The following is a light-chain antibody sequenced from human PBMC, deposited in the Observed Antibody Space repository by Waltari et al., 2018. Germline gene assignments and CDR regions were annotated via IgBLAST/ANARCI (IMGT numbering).Light chain of an antibody. CDR2: KDS. CDR1: ALPKQH. Sequence: SYELTQPPSVSVSQGQTARITCSGDALPKQHAYWYQQKPGQGPVLVIFKDSGRPSGIPARFSGSSSGTPVTLTISGGQAEDEADYYCQSADSSGTNVVFGGGTKLTVL. CDR3: QSADSSGTNVV. V-gene: IGLV3-25*03. J-gene: IGLJ2*01.